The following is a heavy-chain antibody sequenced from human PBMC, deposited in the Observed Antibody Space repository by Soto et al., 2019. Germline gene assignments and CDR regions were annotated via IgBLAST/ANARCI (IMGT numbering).Heavy chain of an antibody. Sequence: GGSLRLSCAASGFTFSSYSMDWVRQAPGKGLEWVSYISSGSKTIYYADSVKGRFTVSRDNAKNSQYLQMNSLRDEDTAVYYCAREDILGVRSFDYWGQGTLVTVSS. J-gene: IGHJ4*02. D-gene: IGHD3-9*01. V-gene: IGHV3-48*02. CDR2: ISSGSKTI. CDR3: AREDILGVRSFDY. CDR1: GFTFSSYS.